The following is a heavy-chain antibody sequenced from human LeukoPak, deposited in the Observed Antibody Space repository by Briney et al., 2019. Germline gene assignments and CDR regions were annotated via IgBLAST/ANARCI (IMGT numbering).Heavy chain of an antibody. Sequence: PSETLSLTCAVSGGSINSSNWWSWVRQPPGKGLEWIGEIYHSGSTNYNPSLESRVTISVDKSKNQFSLKLSSVTAADTAVYYCACTVVGAFDIWGQGTMVTVSS. CDR3: ACTVVGAFDI. J-gene: IGHJ3*02. V-gene: IGHV4-4*02. CDR1: GGSINSSNW. CDR2: IYHSGST. D-gene: IGHD4-23*01.